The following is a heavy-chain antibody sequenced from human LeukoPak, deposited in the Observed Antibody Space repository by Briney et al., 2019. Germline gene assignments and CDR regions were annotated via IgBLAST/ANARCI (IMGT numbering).Heavy chain of an antibody. D-gene: IGHD3-10*02. V-gene: IGHV3-21*01. J-gene: IGHJ3*02. CDR1: GFTFSSYS. CDR2: ISSSSAFI. Sequence: PGGSLRLSCAASGFTFSSYSMNWVRQAPGKGLEWVSVISSSSAFIYYADSVKGRFTISRDNAKNSLYLQMNSLRAGDTAVYYCATSRNVGEHAFDIWGQGTMVTVSS. CDR3: ATSRNVGEHAFDI.